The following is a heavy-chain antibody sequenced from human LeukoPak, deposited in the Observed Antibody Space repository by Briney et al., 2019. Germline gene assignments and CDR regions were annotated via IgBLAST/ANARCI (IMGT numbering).Heavy chain of an antibody. CDR2: IIPIFGTA. V-gene: IGHV1-69*01. CDR1: AGTFSSYA. Sequence: AVKVSCKASAGTFSSYAISWVRQAPGQGLEWMGGIIPIFGTANYAQKFQGRVTITADESTSTAYMELGSLRSEDTAVCYCARPRYCSSTSCPDAFDIWGQGTMVTVSS. D-gene: IGHD2-2*01. J-gene: IGHJ3*02. CDR3: ARPRYCSSTSCPDAFDI.